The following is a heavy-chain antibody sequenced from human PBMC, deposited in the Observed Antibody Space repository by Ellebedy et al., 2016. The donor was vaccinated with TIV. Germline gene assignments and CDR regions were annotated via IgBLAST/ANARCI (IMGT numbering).Heavy chain of an antibody. CDR2: IVVGSGNT. CDR3: AAVDYHGSGSHYNETGEELYKYGMDV. Sequence: AASVTVSCKASGFTFTSSTLQWARQARGQRLEWIRWIVVGSGNTNYAQMFQVRVPINRDMSTNTGYMDLSSLRSEDTAVSYCAAVDYHGSGSHYNETGEELYKYGMDVWGQGTTVTVSS. J-gene: IGHJ6*02. D-gene: IGHD3-10*01. V-gene: IGHV1-58*01. CDR1: GFTFTSST.